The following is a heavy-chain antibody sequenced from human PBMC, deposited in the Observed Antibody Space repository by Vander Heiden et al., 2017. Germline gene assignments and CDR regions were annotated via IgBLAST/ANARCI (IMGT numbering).Heavy chain of an antibody. V-gene: IGHV1-2*02. CDR3: ARVGSGRYRRGYFEY. CDR1: GYTFSDSY. CDR2: INPHTGDS. J-gene: IGHJ4*02. Sequence: QVQLVQSGAEVKKPGASVKISCQSSGYTFSDSYIHWLRQVPGQGLEWLGWINPHTGDSSYAQTFQGRVTMTRDRGVTTTYLELHRLTIDDTAVYYCARVGSGRYRRGYFEYWGQGNLVTVSS. D-gene: IGHD6-19*01.